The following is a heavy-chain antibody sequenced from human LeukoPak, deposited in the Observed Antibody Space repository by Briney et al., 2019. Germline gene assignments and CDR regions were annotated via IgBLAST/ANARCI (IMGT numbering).Heavy chain of an antibody. CDR2: INHSGST. CDR1: GGSFSGYY. CDR3: ARRGLRYFDWPPYYYYMDV. V-gene: IGHV4-34*01. D-gene: IGHD3-9*01. Sequence: SETLSLTCAVYGGSFSGYYWSWIRQPPGKGLEWIGEINHSGSTNYNPSLKSRVTISVDTSKNQFSLKLSSVTAADTAVYYCARRGLRYFDWPPYYYYMDVWGKGTTVTVSS. J-gene: IGHJ6*03.